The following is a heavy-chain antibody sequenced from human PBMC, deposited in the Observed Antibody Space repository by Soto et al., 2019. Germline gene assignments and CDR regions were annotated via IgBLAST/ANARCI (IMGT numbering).Heavy chain of an antibody. CDR3: ARDGAAAAVDAFDI. D-gene: IGHD6-13*01. CDR2: ISSSSSTI. CDR1: GFTFSSYS. J-gene: IGHJ3*02. V-gene: IGHV3-48*01. Sequence: EVQLVESGGGLVQPGGSLRLSCAASGFTFSSYSMNWVRQAPGKGLEWVSYISSSSSTIYYADSVKGRFTISRDNAKNSLYLQMNSLRAEDTAVYYCARDGAAAAVDAFDIWGQGTMVTVSS.